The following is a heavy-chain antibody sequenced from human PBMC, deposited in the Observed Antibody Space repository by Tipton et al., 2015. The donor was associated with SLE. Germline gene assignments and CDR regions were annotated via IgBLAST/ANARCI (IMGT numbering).Heavy chain of an antibody. Sequence: SLRLSCAASGFTFSGNAMTWVRQAPGKGLEWVSVIYSGGSTYYADSVKGRFTISRDNSKNTLYLQMNSLRAEDTAIYYCARDLLNWGFDYWGQGTLVTVSS. D-gene: IGHD7-27*01. CDR1: GFTFSGNA. J-gene: IGHJ4*02. CDR2: IYSGGST. CDR3: ARDLLNWGFDY. V-gene: IGHV3-23*03.